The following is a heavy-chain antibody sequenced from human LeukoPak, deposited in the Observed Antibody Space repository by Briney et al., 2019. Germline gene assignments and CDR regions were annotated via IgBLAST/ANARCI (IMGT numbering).Heavy chain of an antibody. CDR3: ATRSRIAVAGTDDAFDI. J-gene: IGHJ3*02. D-gene: IGHD6-19*01. CDR1: GFTFSNYW. CDR2: IKQDGSEK. V-gene: IGHV3-7*01. Sequence: GGSLRLSCEASGFTFSNYWMSWVRQAPGKGLEWVANIKQDGSEKYYVDSVKGRFTISRENAKNSLYVQMNSLRAEDTAVYYCATRSRIAVAGTDDAFDIWGQGTMVTVSS.